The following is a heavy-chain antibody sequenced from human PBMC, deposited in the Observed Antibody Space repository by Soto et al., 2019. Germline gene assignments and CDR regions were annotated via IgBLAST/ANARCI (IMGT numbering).Heavy chain of an antibody. CDR1: GGSFSGYY. D-gene: IGHD6-6*01. Sequence: SETLSLTCAVYGGSFSGYYWSWIRQPPGKGLEWIGEINHSGSTNYNPSLKSRVTISVDTSKNQFSLKLSSVTAADTAVYYCSRGIAARPGRNWFDPWGQGTLVTVSS. J-gene: IGHJ5*02. V-gene: IGHV4-34*01. CDR3: SRGIAARPGRNWFDP. CDR2: INHSGST.